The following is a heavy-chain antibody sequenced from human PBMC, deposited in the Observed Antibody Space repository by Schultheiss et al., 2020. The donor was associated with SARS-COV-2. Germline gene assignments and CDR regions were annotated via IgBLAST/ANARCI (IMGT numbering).Heavy chain of an antibody. J-gene: IGHJ4*02. CDR1: GFTFSSYA. D-gene: IGHD6-13*01. CDR3: ARDPPIAAAGTGYYFDY. Sequence: GGSLRLSCAASGFTFSSYAMHWVRQAPGKGLEWVAVISYDGSNKYYADSVKGRFTISRDNSKNTLYLQMNSLRAEDTAVYYCARDPPIAAAGTGYYFDYWGQGTLVTVSS. CDR2: ISYDGSNK. V-gene: IGHV3-30*01.